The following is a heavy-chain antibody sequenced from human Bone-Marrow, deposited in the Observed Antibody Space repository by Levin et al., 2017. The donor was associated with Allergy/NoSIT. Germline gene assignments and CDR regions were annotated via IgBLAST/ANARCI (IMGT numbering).Heavy chain of an antibody. CDR1: GFTFGDYA. J-gene: IGHJ4*02. D-gene: IGHD3-9*01. V-gene: IGHV3-49*03. CDR3: TRDDYRVLTGFANFDY. Sequence: GESLKISCTGSGFTFGDYAINWLRQAPGKGLEWVGFIRSKAHGGTPNYAASVKDRFIISRDDSNSIAYLQMNSLKTEDAAVYFCTRDDYRVLTGFANFDYWGQGTLVSVSS. CDR2: IRSKAHGGTP.